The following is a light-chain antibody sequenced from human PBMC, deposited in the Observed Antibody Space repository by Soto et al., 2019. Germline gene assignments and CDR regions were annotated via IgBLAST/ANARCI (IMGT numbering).Light chain of an antibody. CDR3: QQYGSSISYT. V-gene: IGKV3-20*01. CDR1: QTVSSNY. CDR2: GAS. J-gene: IGKJ2*01. Sequence: VLTQSPGTLSLSPGERATLSCRASQTVSSNYLAWYQQKPGQAPRLLIYGASSRATGIPDRFSGSGSGTDFTLTISRLETEDFAVYYCQQYGSSISYTFGQGTKPEIK.